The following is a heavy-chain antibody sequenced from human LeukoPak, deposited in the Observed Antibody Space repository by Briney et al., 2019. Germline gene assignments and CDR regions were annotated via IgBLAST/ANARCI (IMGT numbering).Heavy chain of an antibody. Sequence: GGSLRLSCAASGFTFDDYGMSWVRQAPGKGLEWVANIGEDGSEKYHVDSVRGRFTISRDNAKNSLYLQMNSLRAEDTAVYYCVRDPTRAECRSGSCYLDYWGQGALVSVSS. D-gene: IGHD2-15*01. CDR3: VRDPTRAECRSGSCYLDY. J-gene: IGHJ4*02. CDR1: GFTFDDYG. V-gene: IGHV3-7*03. CDR2: IGEDGSEK.